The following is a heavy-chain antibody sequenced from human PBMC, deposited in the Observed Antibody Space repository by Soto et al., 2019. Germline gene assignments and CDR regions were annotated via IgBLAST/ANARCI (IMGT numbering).Heavy chain of an antibody. V-gene: IGHV1-58*01. CDR3: AADYSVTFGGVIVIGFDAFDI. CDR2: IVVGSGNT. D-gene: IGHD3-16*02. J-gene: IGHJ3*02. Sequence: SVKVSCKASGFTFTSSAVQWVRQARGQRLEWIGWIVVGSGNTNYAQKFQERVTITRDMSTSTAYMEPSSLRSEDTAVYYCAADYSVTFGGVIVIGFDAFDIWGQGTMVTVSS. CDR1: GFTFTSSA.